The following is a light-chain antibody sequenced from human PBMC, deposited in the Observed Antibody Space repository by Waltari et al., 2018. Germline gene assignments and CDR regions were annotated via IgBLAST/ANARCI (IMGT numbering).Light chain of an antibody. J-gene: IGLJ2*01. Sequence: QSALTQPASVSGSPRQSITISCTGTSSDIGTYNYVSLYQQLPGKAPKMMIYEVTKRPSGVSCRFSGCKSGNTASRTISGLRAEDEADYYCSSHANTYNFAHVVFGGGTKLTVL. CDR3: SSHANTYNFAHVV. V-gene: IGLV2-23*02. CDR2: EVT. CDR1: SSDIGTYNY.